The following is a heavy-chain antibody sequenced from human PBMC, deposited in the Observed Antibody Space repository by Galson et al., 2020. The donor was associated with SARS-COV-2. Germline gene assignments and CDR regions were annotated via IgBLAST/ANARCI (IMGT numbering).Heavy chain of an antibody. CDR1: GFMFSSYA. D-gene: IGHD2-2*01. CDR2: ISYDGSNK. Sequence: TGGSLRLSCAASGFMFSSYALHWVRQAPGKGLEWVAVISYDGSNKYYADSVKGRFTISRDNSNKILSLQMNSLRTEDTAVYFCANVPRIYQLPLDSWGQGTLVTVSS. J-gene: IGHJ4*02. CDR3: ANVPRIYQLPLDS. V-gene: IGHV3-30*01.